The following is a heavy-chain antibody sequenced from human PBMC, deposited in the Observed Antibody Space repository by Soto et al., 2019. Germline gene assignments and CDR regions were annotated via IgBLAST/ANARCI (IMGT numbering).Heavy chain of an antibody. CDR3: ARVSLVKLDY. J-gene: IGHJ4*02. CDR1: GFTFSSYS. D-gene: IGHD3-9*01. CDR2: ISSSSTI. Sequence: EVQLVESGGGLVQPGGSLRLSCAASGFTFSSYSMNWVRQAPGKGLEWVSYISSSSTIYYADSVKGRFTISRDNAKNSLYLQMNSLRDEDTAVYYCARVSLVKLDYWGQGTLVTVSS. V-gene: IGHV3-48*02.